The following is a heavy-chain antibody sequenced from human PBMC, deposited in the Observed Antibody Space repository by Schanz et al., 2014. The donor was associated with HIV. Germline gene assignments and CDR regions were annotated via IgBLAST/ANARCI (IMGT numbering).Heavy chain of an antibody. CDR3: AKDRNYYDNRYLGKGNYYYYYGMDV. Sequence: QVQLVESGGGVVQPPRSLKLSCAASGFTFNSYGMHWVRQAPGKGLEWVAVISYDGRNKLYADSVKGRFTISRDNSKNTVYLQMKSLRAEDTAVYYCAKDRNYYDNRYLGKGNYYYYYGMDVWGQGTKVTVSS. V-gene: IGHV3-30*18. J-gene: IGHJ6*02. CDR2: ISYDGRNK. CDR1: GFTFNSYG. D-gene: IGHD3-22*01.